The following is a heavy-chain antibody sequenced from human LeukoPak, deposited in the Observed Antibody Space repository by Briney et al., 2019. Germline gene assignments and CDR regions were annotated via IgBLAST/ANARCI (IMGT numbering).Heavy chain of an antibody. CDR1: GFTIRDYV. V-gene: IGHV3-11*01. CDR2: IDPSGTAL. D-gene: IGHD1-20*01. CDR3: ARAAYNWN. J-gene: IGHJ4*02. Sequence: GGCLRLSCAASGFTIRDYVMSWVRQAPGKGLEWVSYIDPSGTALYYADSVKGRFTVSRDNGKNSLSLQLRSLRAEDTALYYCARAAYNWNWGQGTLVTVSS.